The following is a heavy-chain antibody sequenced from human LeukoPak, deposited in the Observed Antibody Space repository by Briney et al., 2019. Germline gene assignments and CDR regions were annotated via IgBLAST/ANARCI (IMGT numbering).Heavy chain of an antibody. CDR3: ARRAVAGWGNWFDP. CDR1: GGSFSGYY. J-gene: IGHJ5*02. V-gene: IGHV4-34*01. CDR2: INHSGST. D-gene: IGHD6-19*01. Sequence: PSETLSLTCAVYGGSFSGYYWSWIRQPPGKGLEWIGEINHSGSTNYNPSLKSRVTISVDTSKNQFSLKLRSVTAADTAVYYCARRAVAGWGNWFDPWGQGTLVTVSS.